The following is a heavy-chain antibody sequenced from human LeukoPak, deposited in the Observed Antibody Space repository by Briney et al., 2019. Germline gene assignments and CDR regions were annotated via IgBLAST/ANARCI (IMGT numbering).Heavy chain of an antibody. CDR2: IRSKAYGGTT. V-gene: IGHV3-49*04. CDR1: GFTFGDYA. CDR3: TRATTGTVHYYYMDV. J-gene: IGHJ6*03. D-gene: IGHD1-1*01. Sequence: PGGSLRLSCTASGFTFGDYAMSWVRQAPGKGLEWVGFIRSKAYGGTTEYAASVKGRFIISRDDSKSIAYLQMNSLKTEDTAVYYCTRATTGTVHYYYMDVWGKGTTVTVSS.